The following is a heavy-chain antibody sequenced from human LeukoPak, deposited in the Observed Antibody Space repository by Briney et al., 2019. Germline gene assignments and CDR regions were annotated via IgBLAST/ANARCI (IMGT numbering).Heavy chain of an antibody. Sequence: PGRSLRLSCAASGFTFSSYAMHWVRQAPGKGLEWVAVISYDGSNKYYANSVKGRFTISRDNSKNTLYLQMNSLRAEDTAVYYCARVHDSSGSADYWGQGTLVTVSS. D-gene: IGHD3-22*01. J-gene: IGHJ4*02. CDR2: ISYDGSNK. CDR3: ARVHDSSGSADY. V-gene: IGHV3-30*01. CDR1: GFTFSSYA.